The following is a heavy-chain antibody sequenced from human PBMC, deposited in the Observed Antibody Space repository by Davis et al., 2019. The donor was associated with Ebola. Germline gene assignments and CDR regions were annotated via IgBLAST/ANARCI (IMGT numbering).Heavy chain of an antibody. V-gene: IGHV3-7*03. CDR2: IKQDGSEK. Sequence: GESLKISCAASGFTFSNAWMNWVRQAPGKGLEWVANIKQDGSEKYYVDSVKGRFTISRDNAKNSLYLQMNSLRAEDTAVYYCARDLDGDYSFDYWGQGTLVTVSS. D-gene: IGHD4-17*01. J-gene: IGHJ4*02. CDR3: ARDLDGDYSFDY. CDR1: GFTFSNAW.